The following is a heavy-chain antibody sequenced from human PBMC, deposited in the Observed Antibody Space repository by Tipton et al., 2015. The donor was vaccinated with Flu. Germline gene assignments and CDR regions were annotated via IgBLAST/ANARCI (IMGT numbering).Heavy chain of an antibody. V-gene: IGHV3-23*01. D-gene: IGHD5-24*01. J-gene: IGHJ4*02. Sequence: SLRLSCAASGFTFSSYAMSWVRQAPGKGLEWVSAISGSGGSTYYAASVKGRFTISRDNTKNTLYLQMNSLRAEDTAVYYCAKGGERWLQWGYWGQGTLVTVSS. CDR2: ISGSGGST. CDR1: GFTFSSYA. CDR3: AKGGERWLQWGY.